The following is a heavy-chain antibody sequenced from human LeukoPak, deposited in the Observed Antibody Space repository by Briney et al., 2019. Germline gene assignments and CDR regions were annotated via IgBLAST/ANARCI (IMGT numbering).Heavy chain of an antibody. Sequence: ASVKVSCKASGYTFTGYYMHWVRQAPGQGLEWMGRINPNSGGTNYAQNFQGRVTMTRDTSISTAYMELSRLRSDDTAVYSCARDQDGFSYGLQFDYWGQGTLVTVSS. J-gene: IGHJ4*02. D-gene: IGHD5-18*01. CDR3: ARDQDGFSYGLQFDY. CDR2: INPNSGGT. V-gene: IGHV1-2*06. CDR1: GYTFTGYY.